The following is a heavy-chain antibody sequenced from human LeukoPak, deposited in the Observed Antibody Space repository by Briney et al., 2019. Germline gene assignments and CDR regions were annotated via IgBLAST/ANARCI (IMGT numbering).Heavy chain of an antibody. V-gene: IGHV1-46*03. Sequence: ASVKVSCKASGYTFTSYYMHWVRQAPGQGLEWMGIINPSGGSTSYAQKFQGRVTMTRDTSTSTVYMELSSLRSEDTAVYYCAREAEVRGVLYYYYYGMDVWGQGTTVTVSS. D-gene: IGHD3-10*01. CDR1: GYTFTSYY. J-gene: IGHJ6*02. CDR3: AREAEVRGVLYYYYYGMDV. CDR2: INPSGGST.